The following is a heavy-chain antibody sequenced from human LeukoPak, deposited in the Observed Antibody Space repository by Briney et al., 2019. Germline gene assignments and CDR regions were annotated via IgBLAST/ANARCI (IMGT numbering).Heavy chain of an antibody. J-gene: IGHJ4*02. CDR2: IYTSGST. CDR3: ARVPGGRSSWYMY. V-gene: IGHV4-61*02. Sequence: SETLSLTCTVSGGSISSGSYYWSWIRQPAGKGLEWIGRIYTSGSTNYNPSLKSRVTISVDTSKNQFSLKLSSVTAADTAVYYCARVPGGRSSWYMYWGQGTLVTVSS. D-gene: IGHD6-13*01. CDR1: GGSISSGSYY.